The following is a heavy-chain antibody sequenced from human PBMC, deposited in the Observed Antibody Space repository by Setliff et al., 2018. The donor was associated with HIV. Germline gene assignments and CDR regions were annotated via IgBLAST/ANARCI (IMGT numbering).Heavy chain of an antibody. Sequence: SETLSLTCAVYGGPLSGHYWSWIRQPPGQGLEWIGETSHSGKTNYNPALKSRVTISVDTSKNQFSLKLTSVTAADTAVYYCVTSSSWSSRLNFWGPGMLVTVSS. CDR2: TSHSGKT. CDR3: VTSSSWSSRLNF. J-gene: IGHJ4*02. V-gene: IGHV4-34*01. CDR1: GGPLSGHY. D-gene: IGHD2-2*01.